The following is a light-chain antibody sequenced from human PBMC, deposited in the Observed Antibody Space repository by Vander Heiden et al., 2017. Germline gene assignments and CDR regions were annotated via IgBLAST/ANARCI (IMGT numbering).Light chain of an antibody. CDR2: QDT. CDR3: QAWDSSLWV. J-gene: IGLJ3*02. Sequence: ELSQPPSVSVSPGQTASITCSGDTLGDKYACWYQQKPGQSPVLVIYQDTKRPSGIPERFSGSNSGNTATLTISGTQAMDEADYYCQAWDSSLWVFGGGTKLTVL. V-gene: IGLV3-1*01. CDR1: TLGDKY.